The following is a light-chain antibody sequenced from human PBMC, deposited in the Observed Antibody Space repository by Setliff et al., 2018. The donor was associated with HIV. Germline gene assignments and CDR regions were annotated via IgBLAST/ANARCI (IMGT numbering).Light chain of an antibody. CDR1: SSDVGGYNY. J-gene: IGLJ1*01. V-gene: IGLV2-14*03. CDR2: DVS. Sequence: QSVLTQPPSASGSPGQSVTISCTGTSSDVGGYNYVSWYQQHPGKAPKLLIYDVSDRPSGVSRRFSGSKSGNTASLTISGLQAEDEADYYCKSYTGSSPLYVFGSGTKGTVL. CDR3: KSYTGSSPLYV.